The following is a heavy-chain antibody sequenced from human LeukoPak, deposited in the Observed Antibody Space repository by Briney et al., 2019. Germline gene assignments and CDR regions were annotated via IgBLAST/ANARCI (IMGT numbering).Heavy chain of an antibody. CDR2: INPNSGGT. V-gene: IGHV1-2*06. D-gene: IGHD6-13*01. CDR1: GYTFTGYY. CDR3: ARGYLSREIAAAMLDY. Sequence: ASVKVSCKASGYTFTGYYMHWVRQAPGQGLEWMGRINPNSGGTNYAQKFQGRDTMTRDTSISTAYMELSRLRSDDTAVYYCARGYLSREIAAAMLDYWGQGTLVTVSS. J-gene: IGHJ4*02.